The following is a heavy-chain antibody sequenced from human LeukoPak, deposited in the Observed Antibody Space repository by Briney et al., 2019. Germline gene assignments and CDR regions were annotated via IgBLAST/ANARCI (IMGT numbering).Heavy chain of an antibody. D-gene: IGHD2-2*01. V-gene: IGHV3-74*01. J-gene: IGHJ4*02. Sequence: GGSLRLSCAASGFTFSSYWMHWVRQAPGKGLVWVSLINSDGSSTSYADSVKGRFTISRDNAKNTLYLQMNSLRAEDTAVYYCARDDIVVVPAAFDYWGQGTLVTVSS. CDR3: ARDDIVVVPAAFDY. CDR1: GFTFSSYW. CDR2: INSDGSST.